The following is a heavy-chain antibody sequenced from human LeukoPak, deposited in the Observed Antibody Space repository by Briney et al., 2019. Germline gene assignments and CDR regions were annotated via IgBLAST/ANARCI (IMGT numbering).Heavy chain of an antibody. V-gene: IGHV3-48*04. CDR1: GFTFSDYI. J-gene: IGHJ4*02. D-gene: IGHD2/OR15-2a*01. Sequence: GGSLRLSCAASGFTFSDYIMNWVRQAPGKGLEWVSSISSSSNNIYYADSVKGRFTISRDNAKNSLYLQMNSLRAEDSAVYYCARETHDTTDARFDYWGQGTLVTVSS. CDR3: ARETHDTTDARFDY. CDR2: ISSSSNNI.